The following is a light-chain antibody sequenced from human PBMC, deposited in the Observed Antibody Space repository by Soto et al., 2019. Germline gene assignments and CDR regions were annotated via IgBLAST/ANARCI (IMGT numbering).Light chain of an antibody. V-gene: IGLV2-14*01. Sequence: QSALTQPASVSGSPGQSITISCTGTSSDVGAYNYVSRYQQYLGKAPKLMIYDVSNRPSGVSNRFSGSKSANTASLTISGLQAEDEADYYCSSYTGSSTVVFGGGTKLTVL. CDR3: SSYTGSSTVV. CDR1: SSDVGAYNY. CDR2: DVS. J-gene: IGLJ2*01.